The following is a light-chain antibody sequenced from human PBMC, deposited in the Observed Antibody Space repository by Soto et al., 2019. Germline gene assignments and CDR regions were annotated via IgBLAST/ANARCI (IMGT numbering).Light chain of an antibody. J-gene: IGLJ3*02. CDR3: SSYTTSGTRV. V-gene: IGLV2-14*01. CDR1: SSDVGGFNS. CDR2: EIT. Sequence: QSALTQPASVSGSPGQSITISCTGTSSDVGGFNSVSWYQQHPGKAPKLIIYEITSRPSGISDRFSGFKSGNTASLTISGLHVDDEANYYCSSYTTSGTRVFGGGTKLTVL.